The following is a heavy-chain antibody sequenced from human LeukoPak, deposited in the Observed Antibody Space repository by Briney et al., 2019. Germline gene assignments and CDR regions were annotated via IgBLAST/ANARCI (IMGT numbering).Heavy chain of an antibody. CDR2: ISAYNGNT. CDR3: ARVEGDYDYYYYGMDV. J-gene: IGHJ6*02. V-gene: IGHV1-18*01. D-gene: IGHD4-17*01. CDR1: GYTFTSYG. Sequence: ASVKVSCKASGYTFTSYGISRVRQAPGQGLEWMGWISAYNGNTNYAQKLQGRVTMTTDTSTSTAYMELRSLRSDDTAVYYCARVEGDYDYYYYGMDVWGQGTTVTVSS.